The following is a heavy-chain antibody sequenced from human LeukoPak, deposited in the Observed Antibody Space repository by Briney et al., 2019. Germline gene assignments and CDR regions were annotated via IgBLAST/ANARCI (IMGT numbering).Heavy chain of an antibody. CDR1: GGSISSYY. J-gene: IGHJ3*02. CDR3: ARDLRSEGAFDI. V-gene: IGHV4-59*01. Sequence: SETLSLTCTVSGGSISSYYWSWIRQPPGKGLGWIGYIYYSGSTNYNPSLKSRVTISVDTSKNQFSLKLSSVTAADTAVYYCARDLRSEGAFDIWGQGTMVTVSS. CDR2: IYYSGST. D-gene: IGHD3-3*01.